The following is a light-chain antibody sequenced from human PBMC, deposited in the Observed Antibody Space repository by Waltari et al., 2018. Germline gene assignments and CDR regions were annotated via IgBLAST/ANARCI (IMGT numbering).Light chain of an antibody. CDR3: QSYDSSLSGRV. CDR1: SSNIGAGYD. Sequence: QSVLTQPPSVSGAPGQRVPISCTGSSSNIGAGYDVNCYQQLPGTAPKLLIYGNSNRPSGVPDRFSGSKSGTSASLAITGLQAEDEADYYCQSYDSSLSGRVFGGGTKLTVL. CDR2: GNS. J-gene: IGLJ3*02. V-gene: IGLV1-40*01.